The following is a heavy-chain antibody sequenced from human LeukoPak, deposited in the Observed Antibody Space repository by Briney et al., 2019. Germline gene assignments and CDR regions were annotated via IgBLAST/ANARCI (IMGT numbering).Heavy chain of an antibody. CDR3: SSIEAEGGGDFFDY. CDR2: IRSKVNNYAT. CDR1: GFTFGGSS. Sequence: GGSLRLSCAASGFTFGGSSMHWVRQASGKGLEWVGRIRSKVNNYATAYAASVKGRFTISRDDSKNTAYLQMNSLKTEDTAVYYCSSIEAEGGGDFFDYWGQGTLVTVSS. J-gene: IGHJ4*02. D-gene: IGHD6-13*01. V-gene: IGHV3-73*01.